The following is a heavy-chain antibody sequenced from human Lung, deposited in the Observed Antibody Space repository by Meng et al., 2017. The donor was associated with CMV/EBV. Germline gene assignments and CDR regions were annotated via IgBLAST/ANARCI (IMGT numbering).Heavy chain of an antibody. V-gene: IGHV1-8*01. CDR2: MNPNSGNT. CDR3: ARGYCSGGSCPVFDP. J-gene: IGHJ5*02. Sequence: AEVKKPGASVKVSCKSSGYTFTSYDINWVRQATGQGLEWMGWMNPNSGNTGYAQKFQGRVTMTRNTSISTAYMELRSLRSEDTAVYYCARGYCSGGSCPVFDPWGQGTLVTVSS. D-gene: IGHD2-15*01. CDR1: GYTFTSYD.